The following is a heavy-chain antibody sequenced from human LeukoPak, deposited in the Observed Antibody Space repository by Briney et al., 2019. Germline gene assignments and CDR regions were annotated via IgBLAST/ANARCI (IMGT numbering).Heavy chain of an antibody. J-gene: IGHJ4*02. CDR3: ARDCSGGSCYPRQFYFDY. CDR1: GFTFSSYS. Sequence: GVSRRLSCAGSGFTFSSYSMKWIRQAPGKGLEWVSSISSSSMYIYYADSVKGRFTISRDNAKKSLYLQMNSLRAEDTAVYYCARDCSGGSCYPRQFYFDYWGQGTLVTVSS. D-gene: IGHD2-15*01. V-gene: IGHV3-21*01. CDR2: ISSSSMYI.